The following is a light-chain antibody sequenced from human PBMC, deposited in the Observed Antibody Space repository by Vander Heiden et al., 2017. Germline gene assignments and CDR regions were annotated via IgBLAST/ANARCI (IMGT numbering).Light chain of an antibody. V-gene: IGKV3-11*01. CDR2: DAS. CDR3: QQRSS. CDR1: PSVSSY. J-gene: IGKJ1*01. Sequence: ATLYCTASPSVSSYLAWYQQKPGQAPRLPIYDASNRATGIQARFSGSGSRTDFTLTISSLEPEDFSVYYCQQRSSFGQGTKVEIK.